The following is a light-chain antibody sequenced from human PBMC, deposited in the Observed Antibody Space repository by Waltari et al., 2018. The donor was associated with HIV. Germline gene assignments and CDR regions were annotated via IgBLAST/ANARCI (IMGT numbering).Light chain of an antibody. CDR2: YKSGSDT. V-gene: IGLV5-45*01. CDR1: SGLRVGANR. Sequence: QPVLTQPASLSSSPGASASLTCAFRSGLRVGANRIYCFQHRPGSPPQYLLRYKSGSDTERVAGGPSRFSGSIHFAVMVGLLRIFGLLPEEEAADYCMIWDGGSWVFGGGTQLTVL. J-gene: IGLJ3*02. CDR3: MIWDGGSWV.